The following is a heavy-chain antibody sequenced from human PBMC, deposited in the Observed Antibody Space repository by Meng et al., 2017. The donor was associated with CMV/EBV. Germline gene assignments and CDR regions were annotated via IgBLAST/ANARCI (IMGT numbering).Heavy chain of an antibody. Sequence: GESLKISCAASGFTFSSYWMHWVRQAPGKGLVWVSRINSDGSSIGYADSVKGRFTISRDNAKNSLYLQMNSLRAEDTALYYCANRAYYYYGMDVWGQGTTVTVSS. CDR2: INSDGSSI. CDR3: ANRAYYYYGMDV. V-gene: IGHV3-74*01. J-gene: IGHJ6*02. CDR1: GFTFSSYW.